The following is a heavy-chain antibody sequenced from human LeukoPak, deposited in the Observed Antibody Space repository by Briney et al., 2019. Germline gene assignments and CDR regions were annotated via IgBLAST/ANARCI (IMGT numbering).Heavy chain of an antibody. J-gene: IGHJ4*02. V-gene: IGHV1-8*01. CDR2: LNPNSGNK. CDR3: ARSTMGARRKYDY. Sequence: ASVKVSCKASADTFTTYDVNWVRQATGQGLEWMGWLNPNSGNKGYVQKFQGRVTMTMNTSISTAYMELTSLTSEDTAVYYCARSTMGARRKYDYWGQGTLVTVSS. CDR1: ADTFTTYD. D-gene: IGHD1-26*01.